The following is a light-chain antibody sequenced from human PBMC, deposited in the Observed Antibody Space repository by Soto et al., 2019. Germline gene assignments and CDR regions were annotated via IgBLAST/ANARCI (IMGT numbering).Light chain of an antibody. CDR3: QQYSKWPIT. Sequence: EIVMTQSPVTLSVSPGERATLSCRASQSVSSNLAWYQQKPGQAPRLLIYGASTRATGIPARFSGSGSETEFTLTITSLQSEDFAVYHCQQYSKWPITFGQGTLLEIK. CDR1: QSVSSN. J-gene: IGKJ5*01. V-gene: IGKV3-15*01. CDR2: GAS.